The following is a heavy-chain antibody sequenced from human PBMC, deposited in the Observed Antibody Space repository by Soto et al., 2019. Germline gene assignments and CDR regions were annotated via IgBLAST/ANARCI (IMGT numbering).Heavy chain of an antibody. CDR1: GFTFNNAW. Sequence: PGGSLRHSCAGSGFTFNNAWMSWVRQAPGKGLEWVGRIKKETDGGTTDYAASVKGRFSISRDDSKNTVFLQMNSLRTEDTAVYYCTTVFLWSYYFDNWGPGTLVTVSS. V-gene: IGHV3-15*01. J-gene: IGHJ4*02. D-gene: IGHD2-21*01. CDR3: TTVFLWSYYFDN. CDR2: IKKETDGGTT.